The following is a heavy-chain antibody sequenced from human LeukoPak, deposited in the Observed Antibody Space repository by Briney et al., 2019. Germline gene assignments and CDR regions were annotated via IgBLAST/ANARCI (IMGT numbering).Heavy chain of an antibody. D-gene: IGHD3-3*01. V-gene: IGHV3-74*01. J-gene: IGHJ4*02. CDR1: GFSFSSYE. CDR3: ARDQVPYYDFWRGYLGIDY. CDR2: INSDGSST. Sequence: GGSLRPSCAPSGFSFSSYEMNWGRQAPGKGLVWVLRINSDGSSTSYADSVKGRFTISRDNAKNTLYLQMNSLRAKDTAVYYCARDQVPYYDFWRGYLGIDYWGQGTLVTVSS.